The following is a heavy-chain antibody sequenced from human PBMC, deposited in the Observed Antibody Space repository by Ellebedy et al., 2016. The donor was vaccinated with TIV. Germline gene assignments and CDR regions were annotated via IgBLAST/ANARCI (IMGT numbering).Heavy chain of an antibody. V-gene: IGHV3-11*04. Sequence: GESLKISCAASGFTFSDYYMSWIRQAPGKGLEWVSYISSSGSTIYYADSVKGRFTISRDNAKNSLYLQMNSLRAEDTAVYYCASEYYDIFSEGMDVWGQGTTVTVSS. CDR1: GFTFSDYY. J-gene: IGHJ6*02. CDR2: ISSSGSTI. CDR3: ASEYYDIFSEGMDV. D-gene: IGHD3-9*01.